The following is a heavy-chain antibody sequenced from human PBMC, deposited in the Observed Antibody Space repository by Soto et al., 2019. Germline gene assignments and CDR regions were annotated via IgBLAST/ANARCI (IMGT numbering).Heavy chain of an antibody. Sequence: ASVKVSCKASGYTFTGYYMHWVRQAPGQGLEWMGWINPNSGGTNYAQKFQGWVTMTRDTSISTAYMELSRLRSDDTAVYYCARGVLLGYCSGGSCHRDNWFDPWGQGTLVTVSS. CDR1: GYTFTGYY. D-gene: IGHD2-15*01. CDR2: INPNSGGT. J-gene: IGHJ5*02. V-gene: IGHV1-2*04. CDR3: ARGVLLGYCSGGSCHRDNWFDP.